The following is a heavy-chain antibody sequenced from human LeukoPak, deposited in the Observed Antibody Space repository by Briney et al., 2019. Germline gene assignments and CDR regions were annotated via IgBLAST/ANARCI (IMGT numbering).Heavy chain of an antibody. Sequence: ASVKVSCKASGYTFTNHGLNWVRLAPGQGLEWVAWISPYSGNTNYAQKFQGRVTVTTDTSTSTAYMELSSLRSEDTAAYYCARGNEGYFDYWGQGTLVTVSS. V-gene: IGHV1-18*01. J-gene: IGHJ4*02. CDR2: ISPYSGNT. CDR1: GYTFTNHG. CDR3: ARGNEGYFDY.